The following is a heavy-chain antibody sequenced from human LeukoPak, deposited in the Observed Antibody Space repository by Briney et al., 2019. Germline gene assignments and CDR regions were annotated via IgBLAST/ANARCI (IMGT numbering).Heavy chain of an antibody. CDR2: IYTSGST. CDR1: GGSISSGSYY. CDR3: ARVTYYYDSSGYYYGLDP. V-gene: IGHV4-61*02. D-gene: IGHD3-22*01. Sequence: SETLSLTCTVPGGSISSGSYYWSWIRQPAGKGLEWIGRIYTSGSTNYNPSLKSRVTISVDTSKNQFSLKLSSVTAADTAVYYCARVTYYYDSSGYYYGLDPWGQGTLVTVSS. J-gene: IGHJ5*02.